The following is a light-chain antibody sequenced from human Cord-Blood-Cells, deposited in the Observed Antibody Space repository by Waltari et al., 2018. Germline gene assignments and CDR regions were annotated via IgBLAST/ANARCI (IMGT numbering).Light chain of an antibody. CDR1: SSDVGSYNL. CDR3: CSYAGSSTWV. V-gene: IGLV2-23*01. CDR2: EGS. J-gene: IGLJ3*02. Sequence: QSALTQPASVSGSPGQSITISCTGTSSDVGSYNLVSWYQQNPGKAPKHMIYEGSKRPSGVSNRFSGSKSGNTASLTISGLQAEDEADYYCCSYAGSSTWVFGGGTKLTVL.